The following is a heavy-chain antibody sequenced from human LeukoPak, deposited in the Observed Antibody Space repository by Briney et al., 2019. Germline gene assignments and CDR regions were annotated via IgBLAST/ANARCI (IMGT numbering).Heavy chain of an antibody. CDR3: AKEGPGGGGYFDD. D-gene: IGHD3-16*01. CDR2: IGGSGDST. Sequence: QPGGSLRLSCAASGFTFSSYIMSWVRQAPGKGLEWVSLIGGSGDSTYYADSVKGRFTISRDNSKNPLYLRMNGLRADDTAVYYCAKEGPGGGGYFDDWGQGTLVTVSS. J-gene: IGHJ4*02. CDR1: GFTFSSYI. V-gene: IGHV3-23*01.